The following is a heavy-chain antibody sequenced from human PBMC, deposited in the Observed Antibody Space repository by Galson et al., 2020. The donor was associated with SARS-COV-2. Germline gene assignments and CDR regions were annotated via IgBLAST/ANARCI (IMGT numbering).Heavy chain of an antibody. D-gene: IGHD1-26*01. CDR3: ARRGAWELVSGLDL. CDR2: IDPSDSYT. Sequence: HGESLKISCKGSGYSFTTYGLSWVRQTPGKGLEWMGRIDPSDSYTKYSPSFQGHVTISVDKSMSTAYLQWSSLKASDTAMYYCARRGAWELVSGLDLWGRGTPVTVSS. V-gene: IGHV5-10-1*01. J-gene: IGHJ2*01. CDR1: GYSFTTYG.